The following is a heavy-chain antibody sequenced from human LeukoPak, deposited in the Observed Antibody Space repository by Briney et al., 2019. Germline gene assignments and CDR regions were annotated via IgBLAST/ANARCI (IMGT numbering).Heavy chain of an antibody. V-gene: IGHV3-9*01. D-gene: IGHD5-18*01. CDR1: GFTFDDYD. J-gene: IGHJ3*02. Sequence: PGRSLRLSCAASGFTFDDYDMHWVRQAPGKGLECVSGISWNSGRINYADSVKGRFTISRDNAKNSLYLQMNSLRAEDTALYYYAKASGYPYDAFDIWGQGTMVTVSS. CDR3: AKASGYPYDAFDI. CDR2: ISWNSGRI.